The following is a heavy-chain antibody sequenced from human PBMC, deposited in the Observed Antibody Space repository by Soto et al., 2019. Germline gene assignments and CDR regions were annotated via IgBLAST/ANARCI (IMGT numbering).Heavy chain of an antibody. J-gene: IGHJ6*03. CDR2: IKQDGSEK. Sequence: EVQLVESGGGLVQPGGSLRLSCAASGFTFSSYWMSWVRQAPGKGLEWVANIKQDGSEKYYVDSGKGRFTRSRDNAKNSLYLQMNSLRAEDTAVYYCSRTPDGGDYYYYYYMVVWGKGTTVTVSS. V-gene: IGHV3-7*01. CDR3: SRTPDGGDYYYYYYMVV. CDR1: GFTFSSYW. D-gene: IGHD2-21*02.